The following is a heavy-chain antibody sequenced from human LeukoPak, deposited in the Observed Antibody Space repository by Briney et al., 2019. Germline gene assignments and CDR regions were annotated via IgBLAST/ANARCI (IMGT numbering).Heavy chain of an antibody. V-gene: IGHV4-34*01. D-gene: IGHD3-10*01. J-gene: IGHJ4*02. CDR2: INHSGST. Sequence: SETLSLTCAVYGGSFSGYYWSWIRQPPGKGLEWIGEINHSGSTNYNPSLKSRVTISVDKSKNQFSLKLSSVTAADTTVYYSARKAVLLWFGESYRVGYYFDYWGQGTLVTVSS. CDR3: ARKAVLLWFGESYRVGYYFDY. CDR1: GGSFSGYY.